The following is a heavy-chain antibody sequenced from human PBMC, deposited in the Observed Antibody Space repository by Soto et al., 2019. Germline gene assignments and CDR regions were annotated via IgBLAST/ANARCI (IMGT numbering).Heavy chain of an antibody. Sequence: EVQLVESGGGLIQPGGSLRLSCAASGFNVSSHYMSWVRQAPGKGLQWVSIINTGGNTHYADSVKGRFTISRDNSKNTVYLLMTRLRAEDTAVYYCTRDRGFDMWGQGTTVNVSS. V-gene: IGHV3-53*01. CDR3: TRDRGFDM. CDR1: GFNVSSHY. CDR2: INTGGNT. J-gene: IGHJ3*02.